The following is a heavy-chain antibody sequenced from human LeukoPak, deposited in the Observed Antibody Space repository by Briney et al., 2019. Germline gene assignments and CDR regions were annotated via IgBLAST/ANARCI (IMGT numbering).Heavy chain of an antibody. Sequence: ASVKVSCKASGYTFTGYYMHRVRQAPGQGLERMGWINPNSGGTNYAQKFQGRVTMTRDTSISTAYMELSRLRSDDTAVYYCARERVSYYDSSGYYLGIDYWGQGTLVTVSS. D-gene: IGHD3-22*01. CDR3: ARERVSYYDSSGYYLGIDY. V-gene: IGHV1-2*02. CDR2: INPNSGGT. CDR1: GYTFTGYY. J-gene: IGHJ4*02.